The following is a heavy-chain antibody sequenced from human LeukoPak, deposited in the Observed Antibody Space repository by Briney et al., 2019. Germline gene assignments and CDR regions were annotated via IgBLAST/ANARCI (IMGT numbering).Heavy chain of an antibody. CDR2: IYHSGST. J-gene: IGHJ1*01. CDR1: GYSISSAYF. CDR3: ARDYRLTQIQY. D-gene: IGHD1-26*01. Sequence: TSETLSLTCTVSGYSISSAYFWGWIRQPPGKGLEWIGSIYHSGSTYYNPSLKSRVTMSVDTSKNQFSLRLSSVTAADTAVYYCARDYRLTQIQYWGQGTLVTVSS. V-gene: IGHV4-38-2*02.